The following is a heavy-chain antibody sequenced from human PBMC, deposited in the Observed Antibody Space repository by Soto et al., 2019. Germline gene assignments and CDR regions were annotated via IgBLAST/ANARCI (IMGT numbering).Heavy chain of an antibody. CDR1: GGSIGSRY. CDR3: ARRDYSTSSLGPFDY. Sequence: SETLSLTCVVSGGSIGSRYWSWIRQPPGGGLEWIGYVHYGGSTNYNPSLKSRVTMSVDTSKNQFYLNLSSVTAADTALYFCARRDYSTSSLGPFDYWGQGILVTVSS. CDR2: VHYGGST. V-gene: IGHV4-59*11. D-gene: IGHD6-6*01. J-gene: IGHJ4*02.